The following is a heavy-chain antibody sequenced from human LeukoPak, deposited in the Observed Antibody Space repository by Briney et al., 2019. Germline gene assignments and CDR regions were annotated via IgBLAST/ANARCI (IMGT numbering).Heavy chain of an antibody. D-gene: IGHD2-2*01. J-gene: IGHJ6*03. Sequence: SETLSLTCAVYGGSFSGYYWSWIRQPPGKGLEWIGEIYHSGSTNYNPSLKSRVTISVDKSKNQFSLKLSSVTAADTAVYYCARNALGYCSSTSCYQGGPYYYYYMDVWGKGTTVTVSS. V-gene: IGHV4-34*01. CDR1: GGSFSGYY. CDR3: ARNALGYCSSTSCYQGGPYYYYYMDV. CDR2: IYHSGST.